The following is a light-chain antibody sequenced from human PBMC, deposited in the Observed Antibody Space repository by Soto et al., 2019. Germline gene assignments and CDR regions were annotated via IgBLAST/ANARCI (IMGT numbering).Light chain of an antibody. V-gene: IGKV3-20*01. Sequence: EIVLTQSPGTLSLSPGERATLSCRASQSVSSSYLAWYQQKPGQAPRLLIYGASSRATGIPDRFSGSGSGTDFTLTICRLEPEDFAVYYCQQYRTFGPGTKVDIK. CDR2: GAS. J-gene: IGKJ3*01. CDR3: QQYRT. CDR1: QSVSSSY.